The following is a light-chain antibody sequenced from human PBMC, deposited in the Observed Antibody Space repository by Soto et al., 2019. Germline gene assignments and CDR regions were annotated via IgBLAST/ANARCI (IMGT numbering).Light chain of an antibody. CDR3: QQYYTYWHM. Sequence: EVVMRQSPAILSVSPGEGATLSCRASQGIGDTLAWYQHKPGQTPRLLIYDTSTRATGIPARFSGSGSGTEFTLTISSLQPDDFATYYCQQYYTYWHMFGQGTKVDIK. CDR2: DTS. CDR1: QGIGDT. V-gene: IGKV3-15*01. J-gene: IGKJ1*01.